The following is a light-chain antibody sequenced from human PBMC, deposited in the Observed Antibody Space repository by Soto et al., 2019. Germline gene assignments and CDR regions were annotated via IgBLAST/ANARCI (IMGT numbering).Light chain of an antibody. V-gene: IGLV1-51*01. CDR2: DTD. CDR1: GSNIARNY. Sequence: QSVLTQPPSVSATTGQTVTISCSGRGSNIARNYVSWYQQVPGAAPKLLTYDTDKRPSEIPDRFSGSKSGTSATLGITGLQTGDEADYYCATWDSSLSALLFGGGTKLTVL. CDR3: ATWDSSLSALL. J-gene: IGLJ2*01.